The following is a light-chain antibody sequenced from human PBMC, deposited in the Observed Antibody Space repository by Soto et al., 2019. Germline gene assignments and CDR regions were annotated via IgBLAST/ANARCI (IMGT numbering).Light chain of an antibody. CDR1: QAVDSKF. CDR2: GVS. V-gene: IGKV3-20*01. CDR3: QLYGISVPVT. Sequence: IVLTQSPGTLSLSPGETATLSCRASQAVDSKFLAWYQQNPGQAPRLIMFGVSGSATGVPARFSGGVSGTDFTLTIRGLEPEDVAVYYCQLYGISVPVTFGQGTRLQI. J-gene: IGKJ5*01.